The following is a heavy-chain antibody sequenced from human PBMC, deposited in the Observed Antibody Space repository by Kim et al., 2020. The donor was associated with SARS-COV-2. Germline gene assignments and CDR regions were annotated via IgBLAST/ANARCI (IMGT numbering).Heavy chain of an antibody. CDR3: ARQNLRRYSGSRKFDY. V-gene: IGHV4-39*01. J-gene: IGHJ4*02. Sequence: SLKSRVTISVDTSKNPFSLKLRSVTAADTAVYYCARQNLRRYSGSRKFDYWGQGTLVTVSS. D-gene: IGHD1-26*01.